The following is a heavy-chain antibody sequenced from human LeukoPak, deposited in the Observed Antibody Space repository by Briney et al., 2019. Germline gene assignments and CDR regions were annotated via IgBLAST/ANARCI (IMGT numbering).Heavy chain of an antibody. V-gene: IGHV1-18*01. CDR2: ISAYNGNT. D-gene: IGHD3-16*02. Sequence: ASVTVSCKASGYTFTSYGISWVRQAPGQGLEWMGWISAYNGNTNYAQKLQGRVTMTTDTSTSTAYMELTSLRSDDTAVYYCARDGLRLGELSPTPDYWGQGTLVTVSS. J-gene: IGHJ4*02. CDR3: ARDGLRLGELSPTPDY. CDR1: GYTFTSYG.